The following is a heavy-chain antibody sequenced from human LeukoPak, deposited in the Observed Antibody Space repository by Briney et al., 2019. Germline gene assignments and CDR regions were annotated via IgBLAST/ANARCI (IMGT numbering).Heavy chain of an antibody. Sequence: GSLRLSCAASGFTFSSYWMSWLRQPPGKGLEWLGEINHSGSTNYNPSLKSRVTISVDTSKNQFSLKLSSVTAADTAVYYCARGWYSSSRRYFDYWGQGTLVTVSS. CDR2: INHSGST. V-gene: IGHV4-34*01. CDR1: GFTFSSYW. CDR3: ARGWYSSSRRYFDY. J-gene: IGHJ4*02. D-gene: IGHD6-13*01.